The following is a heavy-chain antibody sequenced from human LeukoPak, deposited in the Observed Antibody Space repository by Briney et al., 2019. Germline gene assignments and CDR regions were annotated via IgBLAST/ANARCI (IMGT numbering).Heavy chain of an antibody. CDR2: IIPILGIA. CDR3: ARGVVVPAATVKPTRNYYYYMDV. V-gene: IGHV1-69*02. J-gene: IGHJ6*03. D-gene: IGHD2-2*01. Sequence: ASVKVSCKASGGTFSSYTISWVRQAPGQGLEWMGRIIPILGIANYAQKFQGRVTITADKSTSTAYIELSSLRSEDTAVYYCARGVVVPAATVKPTRNYYYYMDVWGKGTTVTVSS. CDR1: GGTFSSYT.